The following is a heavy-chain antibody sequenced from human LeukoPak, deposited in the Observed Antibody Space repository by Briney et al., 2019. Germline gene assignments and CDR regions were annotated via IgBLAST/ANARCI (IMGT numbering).Heavy chain of an antibody. CDR3: ARKSIHSGRVTWFDP. V-gene: IGHV4-4*07. Sequence: SETLSLTCTVSGGSISSYYWSWIRQPAGKGLEWIGRIHTSGSTNYNPSLKSRVTMSVDTSKNQFSLKLSSVTAADTAVYYCARKSIHSGRVTWFDPLGQGTLVTVS. CDR2: IHTSGST. J-gene: IGHJ5*02. CDR1: GGSISSYY. D-gene: IGHD1-26*01.